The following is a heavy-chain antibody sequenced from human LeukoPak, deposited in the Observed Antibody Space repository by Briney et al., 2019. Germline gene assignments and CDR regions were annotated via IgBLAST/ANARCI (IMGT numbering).Heavy chain of an antibody. CDR1: GFTFSGYY. CDR3: ARTLAYCGGDCYSSIVY. Sequence: GGSLRLSCAASGFTFSGYYISWIRQAPGKGLEWVSYISSSGSTIYYADSVKGRLTISRDNAKNSLYLQMNSLRAEDTAVYYCARTLAYCGGDCYSSIVYWGQGTLVTVSS. J-gene: IGHJ4*02. V-gene: IGHV3-11*01. D-gene: IGHD2-21*02. CDR2: ISSSGSTI.